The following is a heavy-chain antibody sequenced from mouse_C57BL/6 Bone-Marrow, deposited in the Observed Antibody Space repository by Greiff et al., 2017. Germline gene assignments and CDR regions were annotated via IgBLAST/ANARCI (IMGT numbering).Heavy chain of an antibody. CDR3: ARGGYDAWFAY. D-gene: IGHD2-2*01. V-gene: IGHV1-82*01. Sequence: QVQLQQSGPELVKPGASVKISCKASGYAFSSSWMNWVKQRPGKGLEWIGRIYPGDGDTNYNGKCKGKATLAADKSSSTAYMQLSSLASEDSAVYFCARGGYDAWFAYWGQGTLVTVSA. CDR2: IYPGDGDT. J-gene: IGHJ3*01. CDR1: GYAFSSSW.